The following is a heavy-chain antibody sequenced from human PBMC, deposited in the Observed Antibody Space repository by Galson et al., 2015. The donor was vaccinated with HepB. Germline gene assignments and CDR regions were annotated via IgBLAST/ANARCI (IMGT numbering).Heavy chain of an antibody. D-gene: IGHD6-25*01. J-gene: IGHJ6*02. Sequence: SVKVSCKASGGTFSSYAISWVRQAPGQGLEWMGGIIPIFGTANYAQKFQGRVTITADKSTSTAYMELSSLRSEDTAVYYCARGDRGAASSGYNGIDVWGQGTPVTVSS. V-gene: IGHV1-69*06. CDR1: GGTFSSYA. CDR3: ARGDRGAASSGYNGIDV. CDR2: IIPIFGTA.